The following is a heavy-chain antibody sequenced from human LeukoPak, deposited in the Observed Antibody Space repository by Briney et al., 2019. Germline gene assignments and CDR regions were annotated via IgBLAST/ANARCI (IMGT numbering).Heavy chain of an antibody. Sequence: GGSLRLSCAASGFTFRTYGMYWVRQAPGKGLEWVAVISYDGNNKYYVDSVKGRFTISRDNSKNTLSLQLNSLRTDDTAVYYCAKWSASDSLAGFDYWGQGTQVTVSS. CDR1: GFTFRTYG. J-gene: IGHJ4*02. CDR2: ISYDGNNK. CDR3: AKWSASDSLAGFDY. D-gene: IGHD2-21*02. V-gene: IGHV3-30*18.